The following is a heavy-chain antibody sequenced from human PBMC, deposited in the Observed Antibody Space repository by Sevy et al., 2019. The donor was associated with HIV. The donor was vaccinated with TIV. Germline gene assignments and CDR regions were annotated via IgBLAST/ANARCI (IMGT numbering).Heavy chain of an antibody. J-gene: IGHJ4*02. CDR3: ASRGEKTYYYDSSGYYYYFDY. CDR2: IYYSGST. V-gene: IGHV4-39*01. CDR1: GGSISSSSYY. Sequence: SETLSLTCTVSGGSISSSSYYWGWIRQPPGKGLEWIGSIYYSGSTYYNPSLKSRVTISVDTSKNQFSLKLSSVTAADTAVYYCASRGEKTYYYDSSGYYYYFDYWGQRTLVTVSS. D-gene: IGHD3-22*01.